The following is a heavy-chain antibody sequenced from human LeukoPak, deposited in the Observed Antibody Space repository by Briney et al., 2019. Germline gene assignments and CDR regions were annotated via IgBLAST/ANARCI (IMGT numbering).Heavy chain of an antibody. CDR3: ARGETYYDFWSGYSGTCYFDY. J-gene: IGHJ4*02. V-gene: IGHV4-39*07. CDR2: IYYSGST. Sequence: SETLSLTCTVSGGSISSSSYYWGWIRQPPGKGLEWIGSIYYSGSTYYNPSLKSRVTISVDTSVNQFSLKLSSVTAADTALYYCARGETYYDFWSGYSGTCYFDYWGQGTLVTVSS. D-gene: IGHD3-3*01. CDR1: GGSISSSSYY.